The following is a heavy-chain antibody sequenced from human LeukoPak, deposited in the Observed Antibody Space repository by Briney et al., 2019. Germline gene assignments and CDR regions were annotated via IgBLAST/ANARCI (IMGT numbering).Heavy chain of an antibody. J-gene: IGHJ4*02. CDR2: IYPGASDT. CDR1: GYNFANYW. Sequence: GESLKISCKGSGYNFANYWIGWVRQMPGKGLEWMGIIYPGASDTTYSPSFQGQVTISADKSISTAYLQWSSLKASDTAMYYCARALADYYDSSGSPLGYWGQGTLVTVSS. CDR3: ARALADYYDSSGSPLGY. V-gene: IGHV5-51*01. D-gene: IGHD3-22*01.